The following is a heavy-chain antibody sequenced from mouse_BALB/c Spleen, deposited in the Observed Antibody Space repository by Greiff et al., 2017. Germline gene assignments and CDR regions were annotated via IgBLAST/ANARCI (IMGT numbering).Heavy chain of an antibody. V-gene: IGHV10-1*02. J-gene: IGHJ3*01. CDR1: GFTFNTYA. CDR3: VRHNYGSSWGFAY. D-gene: IGHD1-1*01. CDR2: IRSKSNNYAT. Sequence: EVQLVESGGGLVQPKGSLKLSCAASGFTFNTYAMNWVRQAPGKGLEWVARIRSKSNNYATYYADSVKDRFTISRDDSQSMLYLQMNNLKTEDTAMYYCVRHNYGSSWGFAYWGQGTLVTVSA.